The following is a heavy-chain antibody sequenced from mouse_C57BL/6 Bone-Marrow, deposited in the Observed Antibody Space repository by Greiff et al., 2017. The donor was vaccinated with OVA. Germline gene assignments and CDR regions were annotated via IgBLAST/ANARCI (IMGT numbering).Heavy chain of an antibody. CDR3: ARHYPPFYYDYDEAAMDY. J-gene: IGHJ4*01. V-gene: IGHV2-6-1*01. D-gene: IGHD2-4*01. CDR2: IWSDGST. CDR1: GFSLTSYG. Sequence: VQLKESGPGLVAPSQSLSITCTVSGFSLTSYGVHWVRQPPGKGLEWLVVIWSDGSTTYNSALKSRLSISKDNSKSQVFLKMNSLQTDDTAMYYCARHYPPFYYDYDEAAMDYWGQGTSVTVSS.